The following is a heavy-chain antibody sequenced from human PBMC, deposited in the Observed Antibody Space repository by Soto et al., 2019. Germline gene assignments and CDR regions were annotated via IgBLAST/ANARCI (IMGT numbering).Heavy chain of an antibody. CDR2: IYHSGNT. Sequence: SETLSLTCAVSGYSISSGYFCCWIRQPPGGGVEWIGSIYHSGNTYYNPSLKSRVTISVDTSKNHFSLKMSTVTAADTAVYYCARARIVVAGTIVDYWGQGTLVTVSS. CDR1: GYSISSGYF. D-gene: IGHD6-19*01. V-gene: IGHV4-38-2*01. CDR3: ARARIVVAGTIVDY. J-gene: IGHJ4*02.